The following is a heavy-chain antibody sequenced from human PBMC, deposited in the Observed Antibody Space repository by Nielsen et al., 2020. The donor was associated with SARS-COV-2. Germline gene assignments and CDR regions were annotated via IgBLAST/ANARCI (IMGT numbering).Heavy chain of an antibody. J-gene: IGHJ4*02. CDR2: IFYRGNT. D-gene: IGHD5-24*01. V-gene: IGHV4-61*01. CDR1: GGSFSTGSHY. Sequence: SETLSLTCTVYGGSFSTGSHYWSWIRQPPGKGLEWIGYIFYRGNTNYNPSLKSRVTISVDTSKNQFSLKVNSVTAADTAVYYCVRIDMATISVDYWGRGTLVTVSS. CDR3: VRIDMATISVDY.